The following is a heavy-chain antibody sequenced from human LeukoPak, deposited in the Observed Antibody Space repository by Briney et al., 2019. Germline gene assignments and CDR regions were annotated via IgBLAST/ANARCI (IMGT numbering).Heavy chain of an antibody. V-gene: IGHV1-18*01. CDR2: ISAYNGNT. Sequence: ASVKVSCKASGGTFISYAISWVRQAPGQGLEWMGWISAYNGNTNYAQKLQGRVTMTTDTSTSTAYMELRSLRSDDTAVYYCARPDSSGYYLTTSYYYGMDVWGQGTTVTVSS. CDR1: GGTFISYA. J-gene: IGHJ6*02. CDR3: ARPDSSGYYLTTSYYYGMDV. D-gene: IGHD3-22*01.